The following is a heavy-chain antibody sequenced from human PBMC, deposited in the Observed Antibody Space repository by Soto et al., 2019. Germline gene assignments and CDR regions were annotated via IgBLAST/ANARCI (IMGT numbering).Heavy chain of an antibody. J-gene: IGHJ4*02. V-gene: IGHV4-31*03. Sequence: SETLSVTCTVAGGSISSGGYYWSWIRQHPGKGLEWIGYIYYSGSTYYNPSLKSRVTISVDTSKNQFSLKLSSVTAADTAVYYCARNDYYYGSAPPFDYWGQGTLVTVSS. CDR2: IYYSGST. CDR1: GGSISSGGYY. D-gene: IGHD3-10*01. CDR3: ARNDYYYGSAPPFDY.